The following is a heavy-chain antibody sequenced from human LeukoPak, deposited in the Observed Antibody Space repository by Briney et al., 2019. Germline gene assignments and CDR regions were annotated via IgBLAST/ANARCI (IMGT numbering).Heavy chain of an antibody. CDR1: GGSFSGYY. J-gene: IGHJ4*02. CDR3: ARVRRGVVPAANDY. CDR2: INHSGST. Sequence: SETLSLTCAVHGGSFSGYYWSWIRQPPGKGPEWIGEINHSGSTNYNPSLKSRVTISVDTSKNQFSLKLSSVTAADTAVYYCARVRRGVVPAANDYWGQGTLVTVSS. V-gene: IGHV4-34*01. D-gene: IGHD2-2*01.